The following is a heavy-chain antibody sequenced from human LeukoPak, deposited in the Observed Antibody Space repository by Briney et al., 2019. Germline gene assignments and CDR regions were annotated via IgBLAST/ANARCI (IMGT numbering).Heavy chain of an antibody. CDR2: IYHSGST. CDR3: ARGRYYGSGNWFDP. D-gene: IGHD3-10*01. CDR1: GGSISSSNW. Sequence: PSGTLSLTCAVSGGSISSSNWWSWVRQPPGQGLEWIGEIYHSGSTNYNPSLKSRVTISVDKSKNQFSLKLSSVTAADTAVYYCARGRYYGSGNWFDPWGQGTLVTVSS. J-gene: IGHJ5*02. V-gene: IGHV4-4*02.